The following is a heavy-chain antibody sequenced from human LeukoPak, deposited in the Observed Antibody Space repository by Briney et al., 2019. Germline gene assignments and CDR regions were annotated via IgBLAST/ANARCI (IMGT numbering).Heavy chain of an antibody. V-gene: IGHV3-21*01. D-gene: IGHD2-2*01. Sequence: GGSLRLSCAASGFTSSSYALNWVRQAPGKGLEWVSCIFSRSESIFYADSVKGRFTISRDNAKNSLYLQMDSLRAEDTAVYYCAQRAQLPKRHFDYWGQGTLVTVSS. CDR2: IFSRSESI. CDR1: GFTSSSYA. J-gene: IGHJ4*02. CDR3: AQRAQLPKRHFDY.